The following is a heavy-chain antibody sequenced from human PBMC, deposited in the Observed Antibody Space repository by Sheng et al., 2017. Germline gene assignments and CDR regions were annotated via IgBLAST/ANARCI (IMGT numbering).Heavy chain of an antibody. V-gene: IGHV3-11*05. Sequence: QVQLVESGGGLVKPGGSLRLSCVASGFTFSDYYMSWIRQAPGKGLEWVSYISSSSSDTNYADSVKGRFTISRDNAKNSLYLQMNSLRAEDTAVYYCASPYCGGDCYNNFDYWGQGTLVTVSS. J-gene: IGHJ4*02. CDR2: ISSSSSDT. CDR1: GFTFSDYY. D-gene: IGHD2-21*01. CDR3: ASPYCGGDCYNNFDY.